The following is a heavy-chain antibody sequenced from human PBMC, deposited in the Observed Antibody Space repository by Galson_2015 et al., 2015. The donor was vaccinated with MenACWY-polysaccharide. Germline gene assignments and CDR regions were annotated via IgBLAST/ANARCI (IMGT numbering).Heavy chain of an antibody. J-gene: IGHJ5*02. Sequence: SETLSLTCAVNGGSFSDYYWTWIRQAPGMRPEWIGEVNHSGNTNYTPSLKSRVTISVDTSKNQFSLKLTSVTVADTAVYYCARGDFWSGSPW. V-gene: IGHV4-34*01. CDR1: GGSFSDYY. CDR2: VNHSGNT. CDR3: ARGDFWSGSP. D-gene: IGHD3-3*01.